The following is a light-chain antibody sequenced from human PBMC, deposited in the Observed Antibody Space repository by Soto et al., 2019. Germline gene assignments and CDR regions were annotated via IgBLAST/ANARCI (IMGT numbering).Light chain of an antibody. V-gene: IGKV3-20*01. CDR3: HQYGSSPPVT. Sequence: ENVLTQSPGTLSLSPGERATLSCRASQSVSSSYLAWYQQKPGQAPRVLIYGASSRATGIPDRFSGSGSGTDFTLTISRLEPEDFAMYYCHQYGSSPPVTFGQGTRLEI. CDR2: GAS. J-gene: IGKJ5*01. CDR1: QSVSSSY.